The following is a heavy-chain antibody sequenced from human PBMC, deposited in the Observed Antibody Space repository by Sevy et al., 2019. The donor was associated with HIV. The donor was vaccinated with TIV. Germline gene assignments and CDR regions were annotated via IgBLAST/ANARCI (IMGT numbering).Heavy chain of an antibody. CDR3: AKRPTAA. V-gene: IGHV3-30*02. CDR1: GFTLSDSC. CDR2: IQVDGREK. Sequence: GGSLRLSCAASGFTLSDSCVHWVRQAPGKGLEWVAFIQVDGREKFYTDSVKGRFTISRDSSKNTVYLQMNSLRGEDTAVYYCAKRPTAAWGQGTLVTVSS. J-gene: IGHJ5*02.